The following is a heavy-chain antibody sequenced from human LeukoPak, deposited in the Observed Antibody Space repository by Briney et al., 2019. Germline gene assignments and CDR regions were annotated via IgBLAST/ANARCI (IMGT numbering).Heavy chain of an antibody. Sequence: GGSLRLSCAGYEFTFRTYALHWVRQAPGKGLEWVAAIKYDGSKTHYADSVKGRFTISRDNSKDTLYLQMNSLRAEDTAVYYCARDGITPPGIFNFDYWGQGTLVTVSS. CDR3: ARDGITPPGIFNFDY. CDR1: EFTFRTYA. D-gene: IGHD2-21*01. CDR2: IKYDGSKT. J-gene: IGHJ4*02. V-gene: IGHV3-30-3*01.